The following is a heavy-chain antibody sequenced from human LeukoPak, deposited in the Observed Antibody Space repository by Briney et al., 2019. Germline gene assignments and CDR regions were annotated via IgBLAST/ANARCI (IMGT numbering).Heavy chain of an antibody. CDR2: ISAYNGNT. V-gene: IGHV1-18*01. CDR1: GYTFTSYG. CDR3: ARRCSSTSCSTWSYYYYGMDV. J-gene: IGHJ6*02. Sequence: GASVKVSCTASGYTFTSYGISWVRQAPGQGLEWMGWISAYNGNTNYAQKLQGGVTMTTDTSTSTAYMELRSLRSDDTAVYYCARRCSSTSCSTWSYYYYGMDVWGQGTTVTVSS. D-gene: IGHD2-2*01.